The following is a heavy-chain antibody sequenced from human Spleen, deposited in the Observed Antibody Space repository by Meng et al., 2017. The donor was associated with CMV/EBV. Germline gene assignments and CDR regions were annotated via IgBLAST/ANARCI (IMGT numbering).Heavy chain of an antibody. CDR2: ISSSGTSI. J-gene: IGHJ6*02. D-gene: IGHD6-6*01. V-gene: IGHV3-21*01. Sequence: GGSLRLSCAASGFTFSYYSMNWVRQAPGKGLEWVSSISSSGTSIYNADSVKGRFTISRDNAKSSLYLEMSSLRAEDTAIYYCARGPRQLASPNYNGMDVWGQGTTVTVSS. CDR1: GFTFSYYS. CDR3: ARGPRQLASPNYNGMDV.